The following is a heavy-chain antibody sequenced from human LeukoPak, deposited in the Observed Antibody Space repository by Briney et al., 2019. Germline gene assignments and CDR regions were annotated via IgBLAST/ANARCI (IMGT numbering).Heavy chain of an antibody. CDR2: ISWNSGSI. CDR1: GFTFDDYA. J-gene: IGHJ4*02. D-gene: IGHD2-15*01. Sequence: SLRLSCAASGFTFDDYAMHWVRQAPGKGLEWVSGISWNSGSIGYADSVKGRFTISRDNAKNSLYLQMNSLRAEDTALYYCATSAEDGSNWGQGTLVTVSS. CDR3: ATSAEDGSN. V-gene: IGHV3-9*01.